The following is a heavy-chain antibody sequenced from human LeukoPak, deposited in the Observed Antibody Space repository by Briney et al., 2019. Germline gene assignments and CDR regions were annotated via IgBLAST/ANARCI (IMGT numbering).Heavy chain of an antibody. J-gene: IGHJ3*02. D-gene: IGHD5-24*01. Sequence: SETLSLTCTVSGDSISSYYWSWIRQTPGKGLEWIGYVHYSGSTNYNPSLKSRVTISVDTSKKQFSLKLTSVTAADTAVYYCGRADMASVGAFDIWGQGTMVTVSS. CDR1: GDSISSYY. CDR2: VHYSGST. V-gene: IGHV4-59*01. CDR3: GRADMASVGAFDI.